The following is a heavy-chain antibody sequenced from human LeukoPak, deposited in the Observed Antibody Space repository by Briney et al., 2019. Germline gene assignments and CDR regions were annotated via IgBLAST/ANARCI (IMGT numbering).Heavy chain of an antibody. D-gene: IGHD3-22*01. CDR1: DGSISSYY. CDR2: IYYSGST. V-gene: IGHV4-59*01. Sequence: SETLSLTCTVSDGSISSYYWSWIRQPPGKGLGWIGHIYYSGSTNYNPSLKSRVTISLDTSKNQFSLKLSSVTAADTAVYYCARLYYDSSGYYYFDYWGQGTLVTVSS. CDR3: ARLYYDSSGYYYFDY. J-gene: IGHJ4*02.